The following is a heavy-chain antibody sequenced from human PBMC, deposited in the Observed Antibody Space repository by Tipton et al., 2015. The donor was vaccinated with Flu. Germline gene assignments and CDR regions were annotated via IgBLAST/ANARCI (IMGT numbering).Heavy chain of an antibody. Sequence: SLRLSCAASGFTFSDYYMSWIRQAPGKGLEWVSYISSSGSTIYYADSVKGRFTISRDNAKNSLYLQMNSLRAEDTAVYYCARDWGATNALYYMDVWGKGTTVTVSS. CDR2: ISSSGSTI. J-gene: IGHJ6*03. V-gene: IGHV3-11*01. D-gene: IGHD5-12*01. CDR1: GFTFSDYY. CDR3: ARDWGATNALYYMDV.